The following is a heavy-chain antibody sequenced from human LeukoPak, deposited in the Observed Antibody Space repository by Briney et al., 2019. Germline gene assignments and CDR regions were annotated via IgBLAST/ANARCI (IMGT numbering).Heavy chain of an antibody. CDR1: GFTFSTHR. V-gene: IGHV3-33*01. J-gene: IGHJ4*02. CDR2: IWHDGGRK. CDR3: ARDIGNSGFNLDY. D-gene: IGHD5-12*01. Sequence: PGGSLRLSCVVSGFTFSTHRFHWVRQAPGKGLEWVSVIWHDGGRKEYADSVRGRFTISRDNSNLYLQMNSLRAEDTAIYYCARDIGNSGFNLDYWGQGTPVTVSS.